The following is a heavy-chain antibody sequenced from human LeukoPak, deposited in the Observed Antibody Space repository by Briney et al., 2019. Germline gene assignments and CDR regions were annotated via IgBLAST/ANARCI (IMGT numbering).Heavy chain of an antibody. CDR2: IIPIFGTA. Sequence: ASVKVSRKASGGTFSSYAISWVRQAPGQGLEWMGGIIPIFGTANYAQKFQGRVTITTDESTSTAYMELSSLRSEDTAVYYCARGKYSSSYSADNFDYWGQGTLVTVSS. V-gene: IGHV1-69*05. J-gene: IGHJ4*02. CDR1: GGTFSSYA. D-gene: IGHD6-13*01. CDR3: ARGKYSSSYSADNFDY.